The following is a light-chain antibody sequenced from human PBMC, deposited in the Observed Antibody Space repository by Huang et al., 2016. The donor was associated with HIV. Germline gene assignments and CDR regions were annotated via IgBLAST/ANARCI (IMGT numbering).Light chain of an antibody. CDR3: QRYNDWLSLT. CDR2: GAS. Sequence: EVVMTQSPATLSVFPGERATLSCRASQSVGSNLAWYQQRPGPAPRLLIYGASMRATVVPVRFSGSGSGTDFTLTISSLQSEDFAIYYCQRYNDWLSLTFGGGTRVEIK. CDR1: QSVGSN. V-gene: IGKV3-15*01. J-gene: IGKJ4*01.